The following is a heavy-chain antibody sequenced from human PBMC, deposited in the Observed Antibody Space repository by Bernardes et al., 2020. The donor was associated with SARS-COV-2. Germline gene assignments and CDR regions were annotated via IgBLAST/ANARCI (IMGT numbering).Heavy chain of an antibody. Sequence: ASVKVSCKASGYTFTSYGISWVRQAPGQGLEWMGWISAYNGNTNYAQKLQGRVTMTTDTSTSTAYMELRSLRSDDTAVYYCARDGRWLQSRDYYYGMDVWGQGTTVTVSS. CDR3: ARDGRWLQSRDYYYGMDV. CDR2: ISAYNGNT. CDR1: GYTFTSYG. D-gene: IGHD5-12*01. J-gene: IGHJ6*02. V-gene: IGHV1-18*01.